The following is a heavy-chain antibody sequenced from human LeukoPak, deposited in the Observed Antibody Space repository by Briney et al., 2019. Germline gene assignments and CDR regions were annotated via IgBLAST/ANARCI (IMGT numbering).Heavy chain of an antibody. CDR2: ISGSGGST. Sequence: GGSLRLSCAASGFTFSSYAMSWVRQAPGKVLEWVSAISGSGGSTYYADSVKGRFTISRDNSKNTLYPQMNSLRAEDTAVYYCDIVVAASLGGGRDYWGQGTLVTVSS. CDR3: DIVVAASLGGGRDY. CDR1: GFTFSSYA. D-gene: IGHD2-15*01. J-gene: IGHJ4*02. V-gene: IGHV3-23*01.